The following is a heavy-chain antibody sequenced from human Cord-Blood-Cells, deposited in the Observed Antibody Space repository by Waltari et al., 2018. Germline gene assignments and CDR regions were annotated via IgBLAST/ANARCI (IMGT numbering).Heavy chain of an antibody. CDR1: GGSISSYY. Sequence: QVQLQESGPGLVKPSETLSLTCTVSGGSISSYYWSWIRQPAGKGLEWIGRIYTSGSTNYNPSLKSRVTMSVDTAKNQFSLKLSSGTAADTAVYYCAREEFDSSGWYGDFDYWGQGTLVTVSS. D-gene: IGHD6-19*01. CDR2: IYTSGST. CDR3: AREEFDSSGWYGDFDY. J-gene: IGHJ4*02. V-gene: IGHV4-4*07.